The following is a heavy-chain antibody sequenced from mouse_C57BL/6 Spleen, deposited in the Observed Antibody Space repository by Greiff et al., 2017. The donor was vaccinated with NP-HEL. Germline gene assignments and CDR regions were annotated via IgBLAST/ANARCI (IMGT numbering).Heavy chain of an antibody. V-gene: IGHV3-6*01. J-gene: IGHJ4*01. CDR3: AREGGITTVVAPYYYAMDY. Sequence: DVQLQESGPGLVKPSQSLSLTCSVTGYSITSGYYWNWIRQFPGNKLEWMGYISYDGSNNYNPSLKNRISITRDTSKNQFFLKLNSVTTEDTATYYCAREGGITTVVAPYYYAMDYWGQGTSVTVSS. CDR1: GYSITSGYY. CDR2: ISYDGSN. D-gene: IGHD1-1*01.